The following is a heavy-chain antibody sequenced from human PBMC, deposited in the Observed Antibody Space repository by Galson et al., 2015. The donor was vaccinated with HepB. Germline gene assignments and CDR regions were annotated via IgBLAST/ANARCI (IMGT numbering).Heavy chain of an antibody. CDR1: GFTFSSYW. D-gene: IGHD5-18*01. V-gene: IGHV3-7*03. J-gene: IGHJ4*02. CDR2: IKQDGSEK. Sequence: SLRLSCAASGFTFSSYWMSWVRQAPGKGLEWVANIKQDGSEKYYVDSVKGRFTISRDNAKNSLYLQMNSLRAEDTAVYYCARPDVDTAMALDYWGQGTLVTVSS. CDR3: ARPDVDTAMALDY.